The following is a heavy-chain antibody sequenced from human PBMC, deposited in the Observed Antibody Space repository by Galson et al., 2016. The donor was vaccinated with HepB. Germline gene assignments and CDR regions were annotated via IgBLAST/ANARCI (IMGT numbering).Heavy chain of an antibody. J-gene: IGHJ4*02. Sequence: SLRLSCAASGFTFSNAWMTWVRQSPGKGLEWVGRVKSKSDGGTTDYAPPVKGRFTISRDDSKNTLYLQMNSLKIEDTAVYYCTTGSSSGWNCFFCDQDYRGQGTLVAASS. CDR3: TTGSSSGWNCFFCDQDY. CDR1: GFTFSNAW. D-gene: IGHD6-19*01. V-gene: IGHV3-15*01. CDR2: VKSKSDGGTT.